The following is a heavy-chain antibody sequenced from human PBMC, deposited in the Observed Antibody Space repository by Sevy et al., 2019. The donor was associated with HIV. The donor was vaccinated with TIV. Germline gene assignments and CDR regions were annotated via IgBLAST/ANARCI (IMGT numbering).Heavy chain of an antibody. Sequence: ASVKVSCKASGYTFTTYDINWVRQATGQGLEWMGWMNPNSGKTGYAQKFQGRVTMTRNTSISTASMELSSLGSEDTAVYYCARVYASSGGGNGIDVWGQGTTVTVSS. J-gene: IGHJ6*02. V-gene: IGHV1-8*01. D-gene: IGHD2-2*01. CDR3: ARVYASSGGGNGIDV. CDR1: GYTFTTYD. CDR2: MNPNSGKT.